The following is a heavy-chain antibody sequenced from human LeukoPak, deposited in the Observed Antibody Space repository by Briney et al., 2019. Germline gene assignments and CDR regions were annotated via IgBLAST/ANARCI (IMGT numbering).Heavy chain of an antibody. Sequence: ASVKVSCKASGYTFTDYYMHWVRQAPGQGLEWMGIINPSGGSTSYAQKFQGRVTMTRDTSTSTVYMELSSLRSEDTAVYYCARGPTSYYDILTGYDTAEGYYYYYYMDVWGKGTTVTISS. J-gene: IGHJ6*03. D-gene: IGHD3-9*01. CDR3: ARGPTSYYDILTGYDTAEGYYYYYYMDV. V-gene: IGHV1-46*01. CDR1: GYTFTDYY. CDR2: INPSGGST.